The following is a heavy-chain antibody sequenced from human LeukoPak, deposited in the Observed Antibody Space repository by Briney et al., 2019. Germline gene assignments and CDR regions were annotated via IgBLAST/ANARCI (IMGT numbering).Heavy chain of an antibody. Sequence: SVKVSCKASGRISSSYTISWVRQAPGQGLEWMGRIMPILGIANYAQKFQGRVTITPDNSTSTAYMELSSLRSEDTAVYYCARGATSWFGESPAYYYMDVWGKGTTVTVSS. CDR1: GRISSSYT. J-gene: IGHJ6*03. V-gene: IGHV1-69*02. CDR2: IMPILGIA. D-gene: IGHD3-10*01. CDR3: ARGATSWFGESPAYYYMDV.